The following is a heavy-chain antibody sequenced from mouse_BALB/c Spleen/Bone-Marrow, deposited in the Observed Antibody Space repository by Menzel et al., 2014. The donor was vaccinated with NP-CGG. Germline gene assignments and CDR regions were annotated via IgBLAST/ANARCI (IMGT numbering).Heavy chain of an antibody. CDR2: INPDSSTI. CDR1: GFDFSRYW. D-gene: IGHD1-2*01. CDR3: AKNYYYGYVAY. Sequence: DVKLQESGGGLVQPGGSLKLSCAASGFDFSRYWMTWVRQAPGKGLEWIGEINPDSSTINYTPSLKDKFIISRDNAKNTLYLQMSKVRSEDTALCYCAKNYYYGYVAYWGQGTLVTVSA. J-gene: IGHJ3*01. V-gene: IGHV4-1*02.